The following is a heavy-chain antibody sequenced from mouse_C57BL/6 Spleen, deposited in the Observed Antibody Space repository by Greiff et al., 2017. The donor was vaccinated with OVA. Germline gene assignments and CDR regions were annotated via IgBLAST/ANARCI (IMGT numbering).Heavy chain of an antibody. CDR2: IYPRSGNT. D-gene: IGHD2-4*01. V-gene: IGHV1-81*01. J-gene: IGHJ2*01. CDR1: GYTFTSYG. CDR3: AREAYYDYDLLYFDY. Sequence: QVQLQQSGAELARPGASVKLSCKASGYTFTSYGISWVKQRTGQGLEWIGEIYPRSGNTYYNEKFKGKATLTADKSSSTAYMELRSLTSEDSAVYFCAREAYYDYDLLYFDYWGQGTTLTVSS.